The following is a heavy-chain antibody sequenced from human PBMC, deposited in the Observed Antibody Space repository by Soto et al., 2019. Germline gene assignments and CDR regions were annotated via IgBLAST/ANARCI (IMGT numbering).Heavy chain of an antibody. CDR2: IYYNGNP. D-gene: IGHD7-27*01. CDR3: TRANWYSEY. J-gene: IGHJ4*02. V-gene: IGHV4-59*11. Sequence: QVQLQESGPGLVKPSETLSLTCTVSGGSISNHYWSWIRQPPGKGLEWIGYIYYNGNPNYNPSLKSRVTMAVDTSKNQISLKLSSVTAADTAVYYFTRANWYSEYWGQGTLVTVSS. CDR1: GGSISNHY.